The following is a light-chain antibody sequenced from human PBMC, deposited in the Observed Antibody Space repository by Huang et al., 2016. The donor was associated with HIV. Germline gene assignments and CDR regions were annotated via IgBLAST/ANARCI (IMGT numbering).Light chain of an antibody. CDR1: ESVSSK. V-gene: IGKV3-15*01. CDR3: QQYYNWPLYT. J-gene: IGKJ2*01. Sequence: EIVMTQSPATLSVSPGERATLYCRASESVSSKLAWYQQKPGQGPRLLIYDASTRATAIPVRFSGSGSGTEFTLTNSSLQSEDSAVYYCQQYYNWPLYTFGQGTKLEIK. CDR2: DAS.